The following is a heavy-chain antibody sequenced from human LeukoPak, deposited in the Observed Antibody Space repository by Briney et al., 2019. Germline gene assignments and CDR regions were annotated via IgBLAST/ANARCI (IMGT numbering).Heavy chain of an antibody. CDR3: ARDGYSSGWYSVRSNWFDP. CDR2: TYYRSKWYN. Sequence: SQTLSLTCAISGDSVSSNSAAWNWIRQSPSRGLEWLGRTYYRSKWYNDYDVSVKSRITITPDTSKNQFCLQLNSVTPEDTAVYYCARDGYSSGWYSVRSNWFDPWGQGTLVTVSS. V-gene: IGHV6-1*01. D-gene: IGHD6-19*01. J-gene: IGHJ5*02. CDR1: GDSVSSNSAA.